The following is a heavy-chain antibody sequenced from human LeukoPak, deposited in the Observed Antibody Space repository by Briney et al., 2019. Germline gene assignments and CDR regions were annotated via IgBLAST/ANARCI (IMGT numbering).Heavy chain of an antibody. Sequence: ASVTVSFKASGYTFTGYFMHWVRQAPGQGLEWMGWINPNSGDTNYAQNFQGRVTMTRDTSISTAYMELNNLRSDDTAVYYCAPHSRSGWHYFDYWGQGTLVTVAS. CDR3: APHSRSGWHYFDY. D-gene: IGHD6-19*01. CDR2: INPNSGDT. V-gene: IGHV1-2*02. CDR1: GYTFTGYF. J-gene: IGHJ4*02.